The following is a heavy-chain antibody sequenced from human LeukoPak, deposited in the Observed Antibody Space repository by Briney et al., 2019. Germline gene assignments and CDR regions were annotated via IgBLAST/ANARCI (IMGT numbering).Heavy chain of an antibody. CDR1: GGSISSSSYY. CDR2: IYYSGST. Sequence: SETLSLTCTVSGGSISSSSYYWGWIRQPPGKGLEWIGSIYYSGSTYYNPSLKSGVTISVDTSKNQFPLKLSSVTAADTAVYYCARDRSLVGANLFDYWGQGTLVTVSS. D-gene: IGHD1-26*01. J-gene: IGHJ4*02. V-gene: IGHV4-39*06. CDR3: ARDRSLVGANLFDY.